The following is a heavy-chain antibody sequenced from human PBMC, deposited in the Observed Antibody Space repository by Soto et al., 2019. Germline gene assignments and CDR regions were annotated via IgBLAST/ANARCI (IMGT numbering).Heavy chain of an antibody. Sequence: SGPTLVNPTPTLTLTCTFSGFSLSTSGMCVSWIRQPPGKALEWLALIDWDDDKYYSTSLKTRLTISKDTSKNQVVLTMTNMDPVDTATYYCARIRVDSGVPNPDYWGQGTLVTVSS. CDR2: IDWDDDK. CDR3: ARIRVDSGVPNPDY. D-gene: IGHD3-10*01. CDR1: GFSLSTSGMC. V-gene: IGHV2-70*01. J-gene: IGHJ4*02.